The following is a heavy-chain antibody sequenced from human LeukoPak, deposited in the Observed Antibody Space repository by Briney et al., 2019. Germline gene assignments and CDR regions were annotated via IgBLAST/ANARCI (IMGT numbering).Heavy chain of an antibody. CDR1: GFPFSSHG. CDR2: ISPGGPT. D-gene: IGHD3-22*01. V-gene: IGHV3-23*01. J-gene: IGHJ4*02. CDR3: AKDSTYYYDSSGYYRTNYFDY. Sequence: GGSLRLSCAGSGFPFSSHGMNWVRQAPGKGLEWVSGISPGGPTYYADSVKGRFTISRDDSKNTLYLQMKNLRAEDTAVYYCAKDSTYYYDSSGYYRTNYFDYWGQGTLVTVSS.